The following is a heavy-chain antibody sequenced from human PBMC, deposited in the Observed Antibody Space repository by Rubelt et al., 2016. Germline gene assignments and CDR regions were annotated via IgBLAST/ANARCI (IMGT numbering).Heavy chain of an antibody. V-gene: IGHV1-69*13. J-gene: IGHJ4*02. CDR2: ILPIFGTA. Sequence: SGAEVKKPGASVKVSCKVSGYTLTELSMHWVRQAPGKGLEWMGGILPIFGTATYAQKFQGRVTIIADESTSTSYMELSSLRSEDTAVYYCARRQQLGPFDYWGQGTLVTVSS. CDR3: ARRQQLGPFDY. CDR1: GYTLTELS. D-gene: IGHD6-13*01.